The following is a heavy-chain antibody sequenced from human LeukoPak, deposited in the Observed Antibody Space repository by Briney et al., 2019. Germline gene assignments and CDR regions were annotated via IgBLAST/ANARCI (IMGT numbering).Heavy chain of an antibody. V-gene: IGHV3-21*01. J-gene: IGHJ4*02. Sequence: GGSLRLSCAASGFTFSTYTMHWVRQAPGTGLEWVSCIDISGTSMYYADSVKGRFTISRDNAKNSLFLQMHSLRAEDTAVYYCARPSRSGYSTGWPDYWGQGTLVTVSS. D-gene: IGHD6-19*01. CDR1: GFTFSTYT. CDR3: ARPSRSGYSTGWPDY. CDR2: IDISGTSM.